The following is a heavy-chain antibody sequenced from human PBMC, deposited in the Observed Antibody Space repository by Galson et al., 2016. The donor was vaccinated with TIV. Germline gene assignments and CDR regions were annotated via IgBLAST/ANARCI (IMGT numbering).Heavy chain of an antibody. Sequence: SLRLSCADSRSTFSSSWMNWVRQAPGKGLEWVANINGDGTEIKYVDSVKGRFTISRDNAKNSLYLQMSNLSVEDTAIYYCAQWLGTSNSWGQGTLVTVSP. J-gene: IGHJ4*02. CDR3: AQWLGTSNS. CDR2: INGDGTEI. V-gene: IGHV3-7*01. D-gene: IGHD6-19*01. CDR1: RSTFSSSW.